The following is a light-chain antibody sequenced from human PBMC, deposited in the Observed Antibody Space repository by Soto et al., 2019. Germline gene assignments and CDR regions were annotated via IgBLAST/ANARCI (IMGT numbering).Light chain of an antibody. CDR2: GAS. CDR3: QQLHSYPIT. Sequence: IQMTQSPSSLSASVGDTVTISCRASQGMNTYVAWYQQKPGKVPELLIYGASTLYTGVPSRFSGSESGAEFTLTISSLQPEDFATYYCQQLHSYPITFGQGTRLEI. V-gene: IGKV1-9*01. J-gene: IGKJ5*01. CDR1: QGMNTY.